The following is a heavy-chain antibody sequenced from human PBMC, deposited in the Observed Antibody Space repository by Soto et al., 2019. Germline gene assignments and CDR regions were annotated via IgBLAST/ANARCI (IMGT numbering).Heavy chain of an antibody. J-gene: IGHJ5*02. D-gene: IGHD6-25*01. CDR1: GFTFSTYG. V-gene: IGHV3-30*18. CDR3: AKEVLAAGQGWFDP. Sequence: QVQLVESGGGVVQPGRSLRLSCEASGFTFSTYGMHWVRQAPGKGLEWVAIISYDENTKYYADSLKGRFTISRDNSKNTLYLDINNVTPEATAVYYCAKEVLAAGQGWFDPWGQGTLVTVSS. CDR2: ISYDENTK.